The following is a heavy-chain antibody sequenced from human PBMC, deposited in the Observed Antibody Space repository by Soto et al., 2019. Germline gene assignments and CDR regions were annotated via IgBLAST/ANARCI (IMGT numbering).Heavy chain of an antibody. CDR3: ARAPYSSGWTPTSQH. J-gene: IGHJ1*01. Sequence: VQLVESGGGLIQPGGSLRLSCAASGFTVSSDHMSWVRQAPGKGLEWVSVIYSGGNTYYADSVKGRFTISRDNSKNTLYLQVNNLRAEDTAVYYCARAPYSSGWTPTSQHWGQGTLFTVSS. CDR1: GFTVSSDH. V-gene: IGHV3-53*01. D-gene: IGHD6-19*01. CDR2: IYSGGNT.